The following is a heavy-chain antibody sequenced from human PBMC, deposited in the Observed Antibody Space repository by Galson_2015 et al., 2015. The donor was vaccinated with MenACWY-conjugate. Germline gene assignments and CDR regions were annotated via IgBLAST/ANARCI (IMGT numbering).Heavy chain of an antibody. J-gene: IGHJ4*02. Sequence: SLRLSCAASGFTFDSYRMSWVRQAPGKGLEWVTNINRDGGGTYYASSVKGRFTISKDNAENSLYLQMNSLGAEDTAIYYCARIIHDGLDYWGQGILVTVSS. CDR1: GFTFDSYR. D-gene: IGHD1-1*01. CDR3: ARIIHDGLDY. V-gene: IGHV3-7*01. CDR2: INRDGGGT.